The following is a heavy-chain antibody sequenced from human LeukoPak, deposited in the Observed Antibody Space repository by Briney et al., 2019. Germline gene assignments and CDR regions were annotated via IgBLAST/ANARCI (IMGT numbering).Heavy chain of an antibody. V-gene: IGHV1-69*13. Sequence: SVKASCKASGGTFSSYAISWVRQAPGQGLEWMGGIIPIFGTANYAQKFQGRVTITADESTSTAYMELSSLRSEDTAVYYCAREYDFWAQYRYMDVWGKGTTVTVSS. CDR3: AREYDFWAQYRYMDV. CDR2: IIPIFGTA. CDR1: GGTFSSYA. D-gene: IGHD3-3*01. J-gene: IGHJ6*03.